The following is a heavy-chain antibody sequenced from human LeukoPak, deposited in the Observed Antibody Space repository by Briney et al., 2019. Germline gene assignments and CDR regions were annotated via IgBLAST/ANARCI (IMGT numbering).Heavy chain of an antibody. Sequence: GGSLRLSCVASGFTFSSSNMNWVRQAPGKGLEWVSSISTSSSYIYYADSMKGRSTISRDNARNSLYLQMNSLRAEDTAVYYCARQQRLGGAYYFDYWGQGTLVTVSS. V-gene: IGHV3-21*01. CDR1: GFTFSSSN. CDR3: ARQQRLGGAYYFDY. D-gene: IGHD6-19*01. J-gene: IGHJ4*02. CDR2: ISTSSSYI.